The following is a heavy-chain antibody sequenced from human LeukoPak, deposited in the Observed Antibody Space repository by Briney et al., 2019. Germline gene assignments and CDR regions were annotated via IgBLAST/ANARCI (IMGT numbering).Heavy chain of an antibody. D-gene: IGHD3-16*02. CDR1: GESFSGYY. V-gene: IGHV4-34*01. CDR3: ARAWGVWGSYRYPSDY. Sequence: SETLSLTCAVYGESFSGYYWSWIRQPPGKGLEWIGEINHSGSTNYNPSLKSRVTISVDTSKNQFSLKLSSVPAADTAVYYCARAWGVWGSYRYPSDYWGQGTLVTVSS. J-gene: IGHJ4*02. CDR2: INHSGST.